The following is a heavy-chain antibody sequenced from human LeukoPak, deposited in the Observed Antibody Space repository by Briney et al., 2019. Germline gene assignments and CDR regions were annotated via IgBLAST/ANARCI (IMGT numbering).Heavy chain of an antibody. J-gene: IGHJ5*02. V-gene: IGHV4-34*01. CDR1: GGSFSGYY. D-gene: IGHD5-12*01. CDR2: INHSEST. CDR3: ARGIDVATNH. Sequence: SETLSLTCAVYGGSFSGYYWSWIRQPPGKGLEWMGEINHSESTNYNPSFKSPVTISVDTSKNQFSLKLSSVTAADTAVYYCARGIDVATNHWGQGTLVTVSS.